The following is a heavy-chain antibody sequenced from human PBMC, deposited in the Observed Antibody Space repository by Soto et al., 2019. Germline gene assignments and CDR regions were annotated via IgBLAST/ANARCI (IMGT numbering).Heavy chain of an antibody. J-gene: IGHJ5*02. CDR3: ARWVGASNWFDP. V-gene: IGHV1-2*04. CDR1: GYTFTGYH. D-gene: IGHD1-26*01. Sequence: QVQLVQSGAEVTEPGASVKVSCKASGYTFTGYHIHWVRQAPGQGLEWMGWINTNSGDTNYAQKFQGWVTMTRDTSINTAYVELSRLRSDDTAVYYCARWVGASNWFDPWGQGTLVTVSS. CDR2: INTNSGDT.